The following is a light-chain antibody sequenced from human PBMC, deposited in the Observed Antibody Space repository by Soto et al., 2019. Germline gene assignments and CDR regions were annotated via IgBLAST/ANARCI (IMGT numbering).Light chain of an antibody. Sequence: DIVMTQSPDSLAVSLGERATINCKSSQSVLYSSNNKNYLAWYQQKPGQPPKLLIYWASTRESGVPDRFSGSGSGKDFTLTISSLHAEDVAVYYCQQYYSTPLTFGGGTKVEIK. CDR2: WAS. CDR3: QQYYSTPLT. CDR1: QSVLYSSNNKNY. J-gene: IGKJ4*01. V-gene: IGKV4-1*01.